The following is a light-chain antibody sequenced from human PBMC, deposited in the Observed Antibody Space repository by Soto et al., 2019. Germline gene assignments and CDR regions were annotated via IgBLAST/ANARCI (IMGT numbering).Light chain of an antibody. CDR1: QSMSSW. Sequence: DIQMTQSPSTLSASVGDRVTITCRASQSMSSWLAWYQQKPGKAPKLLIYDASSLESGVPSRFSGSGSGTEFTLTISSLQPDDFATYYCQQYNSYHLTFGGGTKVEIK. J-gene: IGKJ4*01. V-gene: IGKV1-5*01. CDR3: QQYNSYHLT. CDR2: DAS.